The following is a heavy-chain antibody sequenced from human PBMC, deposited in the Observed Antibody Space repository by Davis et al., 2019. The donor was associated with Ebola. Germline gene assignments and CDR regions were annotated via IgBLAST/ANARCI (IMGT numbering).Heavy chain of an antibody. D-gene: IGHD5-12*01. V-gene: IGHV3-73*01. CDR3: AREVGGYDWYFDY. J-gene: IGHJ4*02. CDR2: IRSKANSYAT. CDR1: GFTFSGSA. Sequence: GGSLRLSCAASGFTFSGSAMHWVRQASGKGLEWVGRIRSKANSYATAYAASVKGRFTISRDDSKNTAYLQMNSLRDEDTAVYYCAREVGGYDWYFDYWGQGTLVTVSS.